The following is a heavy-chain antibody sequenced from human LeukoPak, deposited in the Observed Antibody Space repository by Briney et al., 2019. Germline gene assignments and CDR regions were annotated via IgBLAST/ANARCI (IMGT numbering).Heavy chain of an antibody. D-gene: IGHD4-17*01. Sequence: SETLSLTCAVSGYSISSTSWWGWIRQPPGKGLEWIGYIYYSGSTYYNPSLKSRVTISVDTSKNQFSLKLSSVTAADTAVYYCARDRNDYGAFYGMDVWGQGTTVTVSS. J-gene: IGHJ6*02. V-gene: IGHV4-28*03. CDR3: ARDRNDYGAFYGMDV. CDR1: GYSISSTSW. CDR2: IYYSGST.